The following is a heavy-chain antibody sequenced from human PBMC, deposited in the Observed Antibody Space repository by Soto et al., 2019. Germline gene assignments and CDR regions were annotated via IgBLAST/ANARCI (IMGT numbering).Heavy chain of an antibody. CDR3: ARDDHGSYFDY. V-gene: IGHV6-1*01. Sequence: SQTLSLTCAISGDSVSSSSAAWNWIRLSPSRGLEWLGRTYYRSTWYSGLAPSVRSRIIINPDTSENQFSLQLKFVTPDDTAVYFCARDDHGSYFDYWGQGTLVTVSS. J-gene: IGHJ4*02. CDR2: TYYRSTWYS. CDR1: GDSVSSSSAA. D-gene: IGHD5-12*01.